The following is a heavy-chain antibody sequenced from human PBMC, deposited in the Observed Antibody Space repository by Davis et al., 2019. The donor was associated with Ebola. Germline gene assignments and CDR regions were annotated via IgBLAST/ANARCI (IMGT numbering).Heavy chain of an antibody. Sequence: GGSLRLSCAASGFTFDDYGMSWVRQAPGKGLEWVSGINWNGGSTGYADSVKGRFTISRDNAKNSLYLQMNSLRAEDTAVYYCANWHSGYDVEYYFDYWGQGTLVTVSS. CDR2: INWNGGST. CDR3: ANWHSGYDVEYYFDY. CDR1: GFTFDDYG. J-gene: IGHJ4*02. V-gene: IGHV3-20*04. D-gene: IGHD5-12*01.